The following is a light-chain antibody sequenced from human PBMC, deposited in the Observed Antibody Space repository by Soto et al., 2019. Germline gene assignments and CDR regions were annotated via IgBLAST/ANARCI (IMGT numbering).Light chain of an antibody. CDR3: QHYQRYPPS. V-gene: IGKV1-16*01. J-gene: IGKJ4*01. CDR2: AAP. CDR1: HPININ. Sequence: DIQMTQSPSSLSASVGDRVTITCRASHPININLVWFQQKPGKAPKSLIYAAPNLQSGVPSRFSGSGGGTDFSLTISSLQPEDVAAYYCQHYQRYPPSFGGGTKLEIK.